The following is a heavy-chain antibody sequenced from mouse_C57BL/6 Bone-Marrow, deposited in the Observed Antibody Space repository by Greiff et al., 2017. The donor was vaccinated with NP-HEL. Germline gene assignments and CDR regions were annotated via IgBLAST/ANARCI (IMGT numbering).Heavy chain of an antibody. Sequence: EVQLQQSGPELVKPGASVKISCKASGYSFTGYYMNWVKQSPEKSLEWIGEINPSTGGTTYNQKFKAKATLTVDKSSSTAYMQLKSLTSEDSAVYYCARGLYYGNLDYWGQGTTLTVSS. V-gene: IGHV1-42*01. J-gene: IGHJ2*01. CDR3: ARGLYYGNLDY. D-gene: IGHD2-1*01. CDR1: GYSFTGYY. CDR2: INPSTGGT.